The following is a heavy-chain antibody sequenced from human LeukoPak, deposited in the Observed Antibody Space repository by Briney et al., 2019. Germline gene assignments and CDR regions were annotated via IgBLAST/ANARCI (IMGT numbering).Heavy chain of an antibody. CDR1: GGSFSAYY. Sequence: SETLSLTCAVYGGSFSAYYWSWIRQPPGKGLEWNGEINHSGTTNYNPSLKSRVTISVDTSKNQFSLKMSSVIAADTAVYYCARDLGHITLGSTYYHNWFDPWGQGTLVTVSS. CDR3: ARDLGHITLGSTYYHNWFDP. CDR2: INHSGTT. V-gene: IGHV4-34*01. J-gene: IGHJ5*02. D-gene: IGHD3-22*01.